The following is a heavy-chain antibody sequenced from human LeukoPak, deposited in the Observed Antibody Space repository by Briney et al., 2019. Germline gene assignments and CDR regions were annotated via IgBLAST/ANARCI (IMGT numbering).Heavy chain of an antibody. CDR3: ARAVSGRFDY. D-gene: IGHD6-19*01. V-gene: IGHV4-59*08. CDR1: GGSISSYY. J-gene: IGHJ4*02. CDR2: IYYSGST. Sequence: SETLSLTCTVSGGSISSYYWSWIRQPPGKGLEWIGYIYYSGSTNYNPSLKSRVTISVDTSNNQFSLKLSSVTAADTAIYYCARAVSGRFDYWGQGTLVTVSS.